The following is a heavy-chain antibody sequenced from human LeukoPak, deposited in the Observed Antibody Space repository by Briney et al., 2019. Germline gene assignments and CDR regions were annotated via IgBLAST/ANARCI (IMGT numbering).Heavy chain of an antibody. CDR1: GGSFSGYY. Sequence: SETLSLTCAVYGGSFSGYYWSWIRQPPGKGLEWIGEINHSGSTNYNPSLKSRVTISVDTSRNQFSLKLSSVTAADTAVYYCARHRRQYYHGSGRSLFDYWGQGTLVTVSS. J-gene: IGHJ4*02. V-gene: IGHV4-34*01. CDR3: ARHRRQYYHGSGRSLFDY. D-gene: IGHD3-10*01. CDR2: INHSGST.